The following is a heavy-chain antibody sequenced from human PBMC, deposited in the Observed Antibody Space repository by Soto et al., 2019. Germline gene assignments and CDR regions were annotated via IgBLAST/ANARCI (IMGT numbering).Heavy chain of an antibody. J-gene: IGHJ4*02. CDR2: INAGNGNT. CDR1: GYTFTSYA. Sequence: QVQLVQSGAEVKKPGASVKVSCKASGYTFTSYAMHWVRQAPGQRLEWMGWINAGNGNTKYSQKFQGRVTITRDTSASTAYIELSSLRPEDTAVYYCARSIAVVTALDYLGQGTLVSVSS. V-gene: IGHV1-3*01. D-gene: IGHD2-21*02. CDR3: ARSIAVVTALDY.